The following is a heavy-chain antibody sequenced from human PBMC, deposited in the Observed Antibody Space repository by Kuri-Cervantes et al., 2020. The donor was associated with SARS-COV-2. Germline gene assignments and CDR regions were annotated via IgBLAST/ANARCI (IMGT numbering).Heavy chain of an antibody. D-gene: IGHD5-18*01. CDR3: ATDSPFTAMGKGYFDY. CDR2: INPNSGGT. CDR1: GYTFTGYY. V-gene: IGHV1-2*04. J-gene: IGHJ4*02. Sequence: ASVKVSCKASGYTFTGYYMHWVRQAPGQGLEWMGWINPNSGGTNYAQKFQGWVTMTRDTSISTAYMELSRLRSDDTAVYYCATDSPFTAMGKGYFDYWGQGTLVTVSS.